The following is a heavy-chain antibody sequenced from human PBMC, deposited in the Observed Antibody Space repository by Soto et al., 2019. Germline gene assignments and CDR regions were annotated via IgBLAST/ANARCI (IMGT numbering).Heavy chain of an antibody. CDR3: ARGLFFDWISYYFYYGMDV. J-gene: IGHJ6*02. D-gene: IGHD3-9*01. CDR2: IWYDGSKE. CDR1: GFTFSSYG. V-gene: IGHV3-33*01. Sequence: PGGPLRLSCAASGFTFSSYGMHWVRQAPGKGLEWVSVIWYDGSKEFQADSVKGRFTISRDNTKNTLYLQMNSLRAEDTAVYFCARGLFFDWISYYFYYGMDVWGQGTTVTVSS.